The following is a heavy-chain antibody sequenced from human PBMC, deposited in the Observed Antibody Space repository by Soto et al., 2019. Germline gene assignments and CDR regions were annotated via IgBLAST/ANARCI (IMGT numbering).Heavy chain of an antibody. J-gene: IGHJ6*02. Sequence: TVGSLRLSCAASGFTFSSYAMSWVRQAPGKGLEWVSAISGSGGSTYYADSVKGRFTISRDNSKNTLYLQMNSLRAEDTAVYYCASNYYGSGSYYTYYYGLDVWGQGTTVTVSS. D-gene: IGHD3-10*01. CDR1: GFTFSSYA. CDR3: ASNYYGSGSYYTYYYGLDV. V-gene: IGHV3-23*01. CDR2: ISGSGGST.